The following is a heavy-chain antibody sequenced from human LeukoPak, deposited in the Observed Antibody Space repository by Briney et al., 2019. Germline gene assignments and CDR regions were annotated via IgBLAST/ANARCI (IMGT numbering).Heavy chain of an antibody. V-gene: IGHV3-48*01. CDR1: GFTFSTHS. CDR2: ISSSSGTI. D-gene: IGHD3-22*01. CDR3: ARGGSYYDSSGYYFDY. J-gene: IGHJ4*02. Sequence: GGSLRLSCAASGFTFSTHSMNWVRQAPGKGLEWVSYISSSSGTIYYADSVKGRFTISRDNSKNTLYLQMNSLRAEDTAVYYCARGGSYYDSSGYYFDYWGQGTLVTVSS.